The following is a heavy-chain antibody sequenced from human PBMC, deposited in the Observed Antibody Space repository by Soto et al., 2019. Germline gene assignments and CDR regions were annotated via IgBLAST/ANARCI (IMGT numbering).Heavy chain of an antibody. Sequence: VPTLVNATQTLTLTCTFSGFSLSTTGVGVGWIRQPPGKTLEWLALIYWNDDKRYSPSLKSRLTITKDTSKKQVVLTMTNMDPVDTATYYCARPGGYCSSTSCPAFDYWGQGTLVTASS. V-gene: IGHV2-5*01. J-gene: IGHJ4*02. CDR3: ARPGGYCSSTSCPAFDY. D-gene: IGHD2-2*01. CDR1: GFSLSTTGVG. CDR2: IYWNDDK.